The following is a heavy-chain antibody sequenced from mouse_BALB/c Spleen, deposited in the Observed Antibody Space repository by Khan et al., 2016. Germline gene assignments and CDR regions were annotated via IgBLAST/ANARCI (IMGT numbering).Heavy chain of an antibody. CDR2: ISYSGST. V-gene: IGHV3-2*02. CDR1: GYSITSDYA. Sequence: LQESGPGLVKPSQSLSLTCTVTGYSITSDYAWNWIRQFPGNKLEWMGYISYSGSTSYNPSLKSRISITRDTSKNQFFLQLNSVTTEDTATYYCARDYYGIPYYFDYWGQGTTLTVSS. CDR3: ARDYYGIPYYFDY. J-gene: IGHJ2*01. D-gene: IGHD1-1*01.